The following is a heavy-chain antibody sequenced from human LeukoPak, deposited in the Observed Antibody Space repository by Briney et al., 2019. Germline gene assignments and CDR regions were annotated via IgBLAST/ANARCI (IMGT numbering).Heavy chain of an antibody. J-gene: IGHJ6*03. CDR3: ARDRPTGTTFFDYYYYYMDV. D-gene: IGHD1-7*01. CDR1: GFTFSSYA. Sequence: GGSLRLSCAASGFTFSSYAMHWVRQAPGKGLEYVSAISSNGGSTYYANSVKGRFTISRDNSKNTLYLQMGSLRAEDMAVYYCARDRPTGTTFFDYYYYYMDVWGRGTTVTVSS. CDR2: ISSNGGST. V-gene: IGHV3-64*01.